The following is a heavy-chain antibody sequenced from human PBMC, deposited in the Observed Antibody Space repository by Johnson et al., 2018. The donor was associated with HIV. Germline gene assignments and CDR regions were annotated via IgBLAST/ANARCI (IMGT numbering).Heavy chain of an antibody. CDR1: GFTFDDYA. V-gene: IGHV3-20*04. CDR2: ISWNGGST. Sequence: VQLVESGGGVVQPGRSLRLSCAASGFTFDDYAMRWVRQAPGKGLEWVSGISWNGGSTGYADSVKGRFTISRDNSKNPLYLQMNSLRAEDTAVYYCASASGRDSYGQYYVDAFDIWGQGTMVTVSS. CDR3: ASASGRDSYGQYYVDAFDI. J-gene: IGHJ3*02. D-gene: IGHD3-22*01.